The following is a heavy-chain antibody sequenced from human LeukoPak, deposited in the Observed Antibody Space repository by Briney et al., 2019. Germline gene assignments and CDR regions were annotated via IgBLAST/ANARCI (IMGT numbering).Heavy chain of an antibody. CDR2: IYPDGRI. J-gene: IGHJ4*02. CDR1: SGSMTDSC. CDR3: TREGYDRSGYFLDF. Sequence: SETLSLTCSVSSGSMTDSCWSWFRQAPGKGFEWLGFIYPDGRIEYSPSLRSRVTFSVATPKLEATVRLSSVTALDTAVYYCTREGYDRSGYFLDFWGQGTLVTVSS. V-gene: IGHV4-59*12. D-gene: IGHD3-22*01.